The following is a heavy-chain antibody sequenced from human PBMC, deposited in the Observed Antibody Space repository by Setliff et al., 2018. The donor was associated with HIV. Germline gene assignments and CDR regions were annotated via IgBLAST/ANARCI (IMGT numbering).Heavy chain of an antibody. CDR1: GYSFTGYY. CDR2: IIPNDGRT. Sequence: ASVKVSCKASGYSFTGYYIHWVRRAPGQGLEWMGMIIPNDGRTNYAPKFQGRVTVTRDTSTSTVYMDLSSLRYDDTAVYYCARDTVRATFSDYWGQGTLVTVSS. D-gene: IGHD1-26*01. V-gene: IGHV1-46*01. CDR3: ARDTVRATFSDY. J-gene: IGHJ4*02.